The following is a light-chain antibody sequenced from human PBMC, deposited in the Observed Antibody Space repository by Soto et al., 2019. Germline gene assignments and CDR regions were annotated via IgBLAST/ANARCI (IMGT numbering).Light chain of an antibody. V-gene: IGKV1-9*01. J-gene: IGKJ4*01. Sequence: IQLTQSPSSLSASVGDRVTMTCRSSQDISSFLAWFQQKPGKAPNLLISGASTLQRGVPSRFSGSGSGTVFSLIINSLQPEDFATYFCHQLNDFPPTFGGGTKVDIK. CDR2: GAS. CDR1: QDISSF. CDR3: HQLNDFPPT.